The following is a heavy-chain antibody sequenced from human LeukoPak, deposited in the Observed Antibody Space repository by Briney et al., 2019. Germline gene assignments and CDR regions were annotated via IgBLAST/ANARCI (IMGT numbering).Heavy chain of an antibody. CDR2: IYHSGST. Sequence: SETLSLTCAVSGGSISSSNWWSWVRQPPGKGLEWIGEIYHSGSTNYNPSLKSRVTISVDKSKNQFSLKLSSVTAADTAVYYCARDCSGGSCYYFDYWGQGTLVTVSS. CDR1: GGSISSSNW. CDR3: ARDCSGGSCYYFDY. D-gene: IGHD2-15*01. J-gene: IGHJ4*02. V-gene: IGHV4-4*02.